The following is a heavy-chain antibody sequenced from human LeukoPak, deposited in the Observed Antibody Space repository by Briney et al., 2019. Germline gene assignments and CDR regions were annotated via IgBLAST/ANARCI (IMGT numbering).Heavy chain of an antibody. V-gene: IGHV3-7*01. Sequence: GGSLRLSCAASGFTFSNYWMTWVRQAPGKGLEWVANIDQDGSEKFYVDSVKGRFTISRDNAKDSLYLQMNSLRAEDTALYYCARDQVAAGDYWGQGTLVTVSS. J-gene: IGHJ4*02. CDR3: ARDQVAAGDY. D-gene: IGHD6-13*01. CDR2: IDQDGSEK. CDR1: GFTFSNYW.